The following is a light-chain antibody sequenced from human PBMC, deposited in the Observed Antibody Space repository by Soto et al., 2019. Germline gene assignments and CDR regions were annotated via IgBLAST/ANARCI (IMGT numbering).Light chain of an antibody. CDR1: QSITIY. CDR2: GAS. CDR3: QQSYSTPPVT. V-gene: IGKV1-39*01. J-gene: IGKJ5*01. Sequence: DIQMTQSPSSLSASVGDRVTITCRASQSITIYLNWYQQKPGKAPKLLIYGASNLQSGVPSRFSGSGSGTDFTLTISSLQPEDFATYYCQQSYSTPPVTFGQGTRLEIK.